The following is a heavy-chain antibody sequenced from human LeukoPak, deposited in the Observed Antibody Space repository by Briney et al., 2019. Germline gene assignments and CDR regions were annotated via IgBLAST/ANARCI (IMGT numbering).Heavy chain of an antibody. V-gene: IGHV4-39*01. J-gene: IGHJ4*02. D-gene: IGHD5-18*01. CDR1: GGSIRSSSYY. CDR3: ARRGGYSYGPYYFDY. CDR2: IYYSRST. Sequence: SETLSLTCTVSGGSIRSSSYYWGWIRQPPGKGLEWIGSIYYSRSTCYSPSLKSRVYISVDTSKNQFSLKLSSVTAADTAVYYCARRGGYSYGPYYFDYWGQGTLVTVSS.